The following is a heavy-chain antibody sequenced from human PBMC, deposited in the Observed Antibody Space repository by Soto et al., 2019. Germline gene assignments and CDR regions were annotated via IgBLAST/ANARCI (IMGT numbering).Heavy chain of an antibody. D-gene: IGHD3-3*01. CDR3: ARDMFFQDFWSGYYHYYYYYGMDV. Sequence: PSETLSLTCAVYGGSFSSYYWSWIRQPPGKGLVWLGHIYYSGSTNYNPPLKSRVTISVDTPKNQCSLKLSSVTAADTAVYYCARDMFFQDFWSGYYHYYYYYGMDVWGQGTTVTVPS. CDR1: GGSFSSYY. CDR2: IYYSGST. V-gene: IGHV4-59*01. J-gene: IGHJ6*02.